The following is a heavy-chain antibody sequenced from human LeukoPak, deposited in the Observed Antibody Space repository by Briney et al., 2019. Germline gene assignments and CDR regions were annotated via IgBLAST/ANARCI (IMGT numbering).Heavy chain of an antibody. D-gene: IGHD1-1*01. Sequence: PGGSLRLSCAASGFTFSSYEMNWVRQAPGKGLEWVSYISSSGSTIYYADSGKGRFTISRDNAKSSLYLQMNSLRAEDTAVYYCARDGAWTRLTNYYYYMDVWGKGTTVTVSS. V-gene: IGHV3-48*03. CDR1: GFTFSSYE. CDR3: ARDGAWTRLTNYYYYMDV. CDR2: ISSSGSTI. J-gene: IGHJ6*03.